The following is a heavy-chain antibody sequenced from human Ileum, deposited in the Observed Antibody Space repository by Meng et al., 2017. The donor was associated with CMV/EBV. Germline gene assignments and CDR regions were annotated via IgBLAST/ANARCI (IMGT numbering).Heavy chain of an antibody. CDR2: FYGSDPY. J-gene: IGHJ4*02. Sequence: PQYLRPGLVQPVEPPFATLLFSVGSVKYFFFRWIPHSARKGLDLIGRFYGSDPYTSHPSLESRFTMSLYTSKNQFSLNLRSVTAADTATYFCARGPGASIREGFEYWGRETLVTVSS. D-gene: IGHD1-26*01. V-gene: IGHV4-4*07. CDR1: VGSVKYFF. CDR3: ARGPGASIREGFEY.